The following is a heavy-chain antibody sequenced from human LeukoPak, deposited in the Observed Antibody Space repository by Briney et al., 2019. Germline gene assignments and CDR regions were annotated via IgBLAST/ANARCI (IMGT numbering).Heavy chain of an antibody. J-gene: IGHJ6*02. D-gene: IGHD2-15*01. V-gene: IGHV1-18*01. CDR3: ARDDGYCSGGSCPYYYYGMDV. CDR2: ISAYNGNT. CDR1: GYTFTSYG. Sequence: GASVKVSCKASGYTFTSYGISWVRQAPGHGLEWMGWISAYNGNTNYAQKLQGRVTMTTDTSTSTAYMELRSLRSDGTAVYYCARDDGYCSGGSCPYYYYGMDVWGQGTTVTVSS.